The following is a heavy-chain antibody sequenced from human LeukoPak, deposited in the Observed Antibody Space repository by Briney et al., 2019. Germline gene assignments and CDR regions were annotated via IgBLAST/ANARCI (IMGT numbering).Heavy chain of an antibody. CDR1: GFTFSSYA. Sequence: GGSLRLSCAASGFTFSSYAMHWVHQAPGKGLEWVAVISYDGSNKYYADSVKGRFTISRDNSKNTLYLQMNSLRAEDTAVYYCARELYIVVVVAADYYGMDVWGKGTTVTVSS. D-gene: IGHD2-15*01. CDR2: ISYDGSNK. V-gene: IGHV3-30*04. CDR3: ARELYIVVVVAADYYGMDV. J-gene: IGHJ6*04.